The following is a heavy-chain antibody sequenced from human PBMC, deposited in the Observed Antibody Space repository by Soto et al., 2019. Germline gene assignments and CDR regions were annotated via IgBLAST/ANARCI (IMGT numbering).Heavy chain of an antibody. CDR3: ARGGDGYNTPPYFENY. V-gene: IGHV3-33*01. CDR2: IWYDGSNK. D-gene: IGHD3-9*01. CDR1: GFTFSSYG. Sequence: GGSLRLSCAASGFTFSSYGMHWVRQAPGKGLEWVAVIWYDGSNKYYADSVKGRFTISRDNSKNTLYLQMNSLRAEDTAVYYCARGGDGYNTPPYFENYWGQGTLVTVSS. J-gene: IGHJ4*02.